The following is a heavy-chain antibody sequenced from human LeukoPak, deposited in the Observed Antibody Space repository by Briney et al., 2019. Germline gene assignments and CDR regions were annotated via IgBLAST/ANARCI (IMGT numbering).Heavy chain of an antibody. CDR3: ARELSSTVTTVGWFDP. Sequence: SQTLSLTCAVSGGSISSGGYSWSWIRQPPGKGLEWIGYIYHSGSTYYNPSLKSRVTISVDRSKNQFSLKLSSVTAADTAVYYCARELSSTVTTVGWFDPWGQGTLVTVSS. D-gene: IGHD4-11*01. CDR2: IYHSGST. J-gene: IGHJ5*02. CDR1: GGSISSGGYS. V-gene: IGHV4-30-2*01.